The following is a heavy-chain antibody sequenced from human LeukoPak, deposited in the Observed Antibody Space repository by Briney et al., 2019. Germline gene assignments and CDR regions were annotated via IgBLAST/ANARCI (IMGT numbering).Heavy chain of an antibody. Sequence: GGSLRLSCAASGFTVSYIIWVRQAPRKGLEWVSVIYSGGSTNYADSVKGRFTISRDNSKNTVYLQMNSLRAEDTAVYHCAGVQSGALDIWGQGTMVTVSS. J-gene: IGHJ3*02. D-gene: IGHD1-26*01. CDR2: IYSGGST. CDR1: GFTVSY. V-gene: IGHV3-66*01. CDR3: AGVQSGALDI.